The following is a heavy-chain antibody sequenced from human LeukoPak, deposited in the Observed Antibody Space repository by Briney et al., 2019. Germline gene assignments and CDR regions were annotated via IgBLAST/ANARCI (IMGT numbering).Heavy chain of an antibody. Sequence: GASVKVSCKASGYTFTGYYMHWVRQAPGQGLEWMGWINPNSGGTNYAQKFQGRVTMTRDTSISTAYMELSRLRSDGTAVYYCARALGYCSSTSCYAFDYWGQGTLVTVSS. D-gene: IGHD2-2*01. CDR2: INPNSGGT. CDR3: ARALGYCSSTSCYAFDY. V-gene: IGHV1-2*02. CDR1: GYTFTGYY. J-gene: IGHJ4*02.